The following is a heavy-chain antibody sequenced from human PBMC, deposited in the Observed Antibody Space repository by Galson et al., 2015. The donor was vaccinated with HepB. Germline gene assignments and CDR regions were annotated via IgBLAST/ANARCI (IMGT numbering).Heavy chain of an antibody. CDR2: INAGNGNT. Sequence: SVKVSCKASGYTFTSYAMHWVRQAPGQRLERMGWINAGNGNTKYSQKFQGRVTITRDTSASTAYMELSSLRSEDTAVYYCARDMGSGSYCWVNWGQGTLVTVSS. J-gene: IGHJ4*02. CDR1: GYTFTSYA. CDR3: ARDMGSGSYCWVN. D-gene: IGHD1-26*01. V-gene: IGHV1-3*01.